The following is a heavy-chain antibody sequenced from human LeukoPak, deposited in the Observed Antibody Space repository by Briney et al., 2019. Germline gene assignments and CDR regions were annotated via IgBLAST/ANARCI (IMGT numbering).Heavy chain of an antibody. Sequence: ASVKVSCKDSGYTFSSYGFSWVRQAPGQGLEWMGWINAYNGNTNYAQNLQGRVTMTTDTSTSTAYMELRSLRSDDTAVYYCARRQGTTLNFDYWGQGTLVTVSS. J-gene: IGHJ4*02. CDR2: INAYNGNT. V-gene: IGHV1-18*01. CDR1: GYTFSSYG. D-gene: IGHD1-1*01. CDR3: ARRQGTTLNFDY.